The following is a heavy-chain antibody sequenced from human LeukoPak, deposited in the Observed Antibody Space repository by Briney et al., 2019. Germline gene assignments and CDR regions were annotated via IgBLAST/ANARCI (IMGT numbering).Heavy chain of an antibody. D-gene: IGHD3-16*01. Sequence: SETLSLTCTVSGGSISSYYWSWIRQIPGKGLEWIGYIHYSGSTNYNSSLKSRVTISVDTSKNQFSLKLSSVTAADTAVYYCARVRYRLAETYIDYWGQGTLVTVSS. CDR2: IHYSGST. CDR1: GGSISSYY. CDR3: ARVRYRLAETYIDY. V-gene: IGHV4-59*01. J-gene: IGHJ4*02.